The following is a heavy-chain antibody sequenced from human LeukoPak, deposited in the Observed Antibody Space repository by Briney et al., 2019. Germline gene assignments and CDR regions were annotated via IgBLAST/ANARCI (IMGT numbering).Heavy chain of an antibody. D-gene: IGHD2-21*01. CDR2: TYYRSKWYN. Sequence: SQTLSLTCAISGDSVSSNSVTWNWIRQSPSRGLEWLGRTYYRSKWYNDYAVSEKSRITINPDTSKNQFSLQLNSVTPEDTAVYYCARGAYSNWFDPWGQGTLVTVSS. J-gene: IGHJ5*02. CDR1: GDSVSSNSVT. CDR3: ARGAYSNWFDP. V-gene: IGHV6-1*01.